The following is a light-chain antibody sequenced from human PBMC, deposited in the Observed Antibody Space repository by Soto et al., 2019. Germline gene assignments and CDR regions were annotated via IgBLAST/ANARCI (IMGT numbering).Light chain of an antibody. CDR1: STDVGSYSY. J-gene: IGLJ2*01. Sequence: QSVLTQPASVSGSPGQSITISCTGTSTDVGSYSYVSWYQQHQGKAPKLIIYDVSNRPSGVSNRFSGSKSGNTASLTISGLQAEEEADSYCSSYTISSTLVFGGGTKLTVL. CDR2: DVS. V-gene: IGLV2-14*03. CDR3: SSYTISSTLV.